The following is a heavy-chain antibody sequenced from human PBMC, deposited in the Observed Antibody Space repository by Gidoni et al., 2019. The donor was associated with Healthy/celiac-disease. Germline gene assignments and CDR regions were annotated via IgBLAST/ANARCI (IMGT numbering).Heavy chain of an antibody. J-gene: IGHJ4*02. CDR1: GGSLSSSSDH. Sequence: QLRLQESGPGLVKPSEALSLNCTISGGSLSSSSDHWGWIRQPPGKGLVWIVSIYDSGSSSDNPSVKCRVTIAVDTTKNQFSLKVSSVTAADAALYYCARQVEQWLVRDYFDYWGQGTLVTVSS. CDR2: IYDSGSS. CDR3: ARQVEQWLVRDYFDY. V-gene: IGHV4-39*01. D-gene: IGHD6-19*01.